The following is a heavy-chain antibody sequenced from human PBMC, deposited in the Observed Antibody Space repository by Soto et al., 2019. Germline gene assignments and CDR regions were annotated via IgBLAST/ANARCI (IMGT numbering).Heavy chain of an antibody. V-gene: IGHV4-39*01. Sequence: SETLSLTCTVSGGSISSSSYYWGWIRQPPGKGLEWIGSIYYSGSTYYNPSLKSRVTISVDTSKNQFSLKLSSVTAADTAVYYCARLMGLAVAFDWFDPWGQGTLVTVSS. D-gene: IGHD6-19*01. J-gene: IGHJ5*02. CDR2: IYYSGST. CDR1: GGSISSSSYY. CDR3: ARLMGLAVAFDWFDP.